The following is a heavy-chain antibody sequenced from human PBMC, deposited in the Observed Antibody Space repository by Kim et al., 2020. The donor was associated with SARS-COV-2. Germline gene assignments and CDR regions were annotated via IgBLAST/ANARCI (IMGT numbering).Heavy chain of an antibody. CDR3: ARRGFSSSWYKWFWFDP. CDR2: IYYSGST. D-gene: IGHD6-13*01. V-gene: IGHV4-59*08. Sequence: SETLSLTCTVSGGSISSYYWSWIRQPPGKGLEWIGYIYYSGSTNYNPSLKSRVTISVDTSKNQFSLKLSSVTAADTAVYYCARRGFSSSWYKWFWFDPWGQGTLVTVSS. CDR1: GGSISSYY. J-gene: IGHJ5*02.